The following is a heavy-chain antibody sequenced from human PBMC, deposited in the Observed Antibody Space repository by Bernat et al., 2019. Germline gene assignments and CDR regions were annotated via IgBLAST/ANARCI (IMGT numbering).Heavy chain of an antibody. CDR1: AFTFNSFW. V-gene: IGHV3-7*02. CDR2: IKQDGSDR. CDR3: ATQAYSNFLY. J-gene: IGHJ4*02. Sequence: EMQLVESGGGLVQPGGSLRLSCTASAFTFNSFWMSWVRQAPGKGLEWVANIKQDGSDRYYADSVKGRFTISRDNAEKSLYLQMNSLRAEDTAVYYCATQAYSNFLYWGQGTLVTVSS. D-gene: IGHD4-4*01.